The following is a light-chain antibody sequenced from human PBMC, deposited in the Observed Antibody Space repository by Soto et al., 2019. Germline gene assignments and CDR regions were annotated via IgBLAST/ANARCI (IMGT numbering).Light chain of an antibody. CDR1: SSDVGGYNY. CDR2: EVS. Sequence: QSALTQPPSASGSPGQSVTIACTGTSSDVGGYNYVSWYQQHPGKAPKLMIYEVSERPSGVPDRFSGSKSGNTASLTVSGLQAEDEADYYCSSYAASNNLVFGGGTTLTVL. CDR3: SSYAASNNLV. J-gene: IGLJ3*02. V-gene: IGLV2-8*01.